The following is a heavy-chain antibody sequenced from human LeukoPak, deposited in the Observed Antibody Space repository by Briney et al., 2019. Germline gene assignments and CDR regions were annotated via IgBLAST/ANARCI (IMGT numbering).Heavy chain of an antibody. CDR2: IYYSGST. V-gene: IGHV4-59*01. J-gene: IGHJ4*02. Sequence: PSETLSLTCTVSGGSISSYYWSWIRQPPGKGLEWIGYIYYSGSTNYNPSLKSRVTISVDTSKNQFSLKLSSVTAADTAVYYCASGDFWSGYSYDYWGQGTLATVSS. D-gene: IGHD3-3*01. CDR1: GGSISSYY. CDR3: ASGDFWSGYSYDY.